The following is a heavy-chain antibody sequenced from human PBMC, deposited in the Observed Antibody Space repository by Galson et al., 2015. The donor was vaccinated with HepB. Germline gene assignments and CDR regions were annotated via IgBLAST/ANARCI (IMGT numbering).Heavy chain of an antibody. J-gene: IGHJ4*02. CDR2: SKNKPNSFTT. CDR1: GFTLSDYY. V-gene: IGHV3-72*01. Sequence: SLRLSCAASGFTLSDYYMSWIRQAPGKGLEWVGHSKNKPNSFTTEYAASVKGRFTISRDVSKNSVYLQMDGLKTEDTAVYYCARDWSGYYHYFDYWGQGILVTVSA. CDR3: ARDWSGYYHYFDY. D-gene: IGHD3-3*01.